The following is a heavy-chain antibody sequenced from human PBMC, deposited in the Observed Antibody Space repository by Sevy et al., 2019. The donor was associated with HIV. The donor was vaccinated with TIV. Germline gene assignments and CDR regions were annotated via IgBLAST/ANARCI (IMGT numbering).Heavy chain of an antibody. D-gene: IGHD3-10*01. J-gene: IGHJ6*02. CDR2: ITSRSTYI. Sequence: GGSLRLSCVGSKFTFNDDFMTWVRQAPGKGLEWVSSITSRSTYIYYADSVKGRFTISRDNAKNSMFLQMNSLRPEDTAVYYCARDRDDYASGRRHPYYYYHGMDVWGQGTTVTVSS. CDR3: ARDRDDYASGRRHPYYYYHGMDV. CDR1: KFTFNDDF. V-gene: IGHV3-21*01.